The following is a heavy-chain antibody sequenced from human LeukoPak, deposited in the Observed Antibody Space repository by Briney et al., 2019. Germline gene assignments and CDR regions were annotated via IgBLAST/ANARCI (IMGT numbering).Heavy chain of an antibody. CDR1: GGXVSSGDYF. CDR2: IYYSGTT. V-gene: IGHV4-30-4*01. J-gene: IGHJ6*02. D-gene: IGHD3-9*01. Sequence: SETLSLTCTVSGGXVSSGDYFWSWIRQPPGKGLQWIGYIYYSGTTYYNPSLKSRLTISVDTSKNQISLKLTSVTAADTAVYYCARAAILTGYGMDVWGQGTTVTVPS. CDR3: ARAAILTGYGMDV.